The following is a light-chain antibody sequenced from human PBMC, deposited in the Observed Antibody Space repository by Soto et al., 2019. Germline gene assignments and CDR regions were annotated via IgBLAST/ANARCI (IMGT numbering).Light chain of an antibody. Sequence: QSVLTQPPSASGTPGQRVTISCSGSSSNIGSNTVNWYQQLPGTAPKLLIYSNNQRPSGVPDRFSGSKSGTSASLAIRGLQSEDEADYYCAAWDDSLNGPGYVFGTGTKLTVL. CDR3: AAWDDSLNGPGYV. J-gene: IGLJ1*01. CDR2: SNN. V-gene: IGLV1-44*01. CDR1: SSNIGSNT.